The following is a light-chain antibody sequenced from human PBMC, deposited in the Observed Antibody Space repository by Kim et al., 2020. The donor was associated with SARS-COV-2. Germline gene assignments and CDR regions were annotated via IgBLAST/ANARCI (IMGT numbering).Light chain of an antibody. V-gene: IGKV1-27*01. CDR2: AAS. Sequence: ASIGDRVTIPCRASQDIANSLAWYQQKPGKVPQVLIYAASTLQSGVPSRFSGSGSGTEFTLTIGSLQTEDVATYYCQKYNSAPWTFGPGTKVDIK. CDR1: QDIANS. J-gene: IGKJ1*01. CDR3: QKYNSAPWT.